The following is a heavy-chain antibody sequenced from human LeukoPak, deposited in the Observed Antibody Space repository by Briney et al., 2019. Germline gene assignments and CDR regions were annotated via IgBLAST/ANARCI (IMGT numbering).Heavy chain of an antibody. D-gene: IGHD1-1*01. CDR2: IYYSGST. Sequence: SETLSLTCAVSGASISSSSYYWGWIRQPPGKGLEWIESIYYSGSTYYNPSLKSRVTISADTSKNQFSLKLSSVTAADTAVYYCARLWRAAIDYGGQGTLVTVSS. CDR1: GASISSSSYY. V-gene: IGHV4-39*01. CDR3: ARLWRAAIDY. J-gene: IGHJ4*02.